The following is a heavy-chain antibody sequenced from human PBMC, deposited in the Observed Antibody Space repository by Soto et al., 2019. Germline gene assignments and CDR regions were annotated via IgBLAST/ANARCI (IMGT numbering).Heavy chain of an antibody. CDR2: IFHSGTT. J-gene: IGHJ4*02. D-gene: IGHD6-6*01. CDR3: ARWASTHSSSPFDY. Sequence: SETLSLTCTVSGGSISGYYWSWIRQPPGKGLEWIGYIFHSGTTNYSPSLKSRVTLSVAKSKNQFSLKLSSVTAADTAVYYCARWASTHSSSPFDYWGQGTLVTVSS. V-gene: IGHV4-59*01. CDR1: GGSISGYY.